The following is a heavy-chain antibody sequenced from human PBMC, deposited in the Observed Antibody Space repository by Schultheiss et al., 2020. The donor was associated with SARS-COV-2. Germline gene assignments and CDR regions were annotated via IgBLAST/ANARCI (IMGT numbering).Heavy chain of an antibody. CDR1: GFTFSSYA. V-gene: IGHV3-23*01. D-gene: IGHD1-26*01. CDR2: ISGSGGST. J-gene: IGHJ4*02. Sequence: GGSLRLSCAASGFTFSSYAMSWVRQAPGKGLEWVSAISGSGGSTYYADSVKGRFTLSRDNSKNTLYLQMNSLRTEDTAVYYCAPGGSYPSYHDYWGQGTLVTVSS. CDR3: APGGSYPSYHDY.